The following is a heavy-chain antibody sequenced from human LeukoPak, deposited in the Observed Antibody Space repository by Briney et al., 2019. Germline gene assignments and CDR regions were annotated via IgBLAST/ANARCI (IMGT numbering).Heavy chain of an antibody. CDR3: ARQDGYNQPSPYYYYGMDV. Sequence: GGSLRLSCAASGFTVSSNYMSWVRQAPGKGLEWVSVIYSGGSTYYADSVKGRFTISRDNSKNTLYLQMNSLRAEDTAVYYCARQDGYNQPSPYYYYGMDVWGQGTTVTVSS. CDR1: GFTVSSNY. J-gene: IGHJ6*02. CDR2: IYSGGST. D-gene: IGHD5-24*01. V-gene: IGHV3-53*01.